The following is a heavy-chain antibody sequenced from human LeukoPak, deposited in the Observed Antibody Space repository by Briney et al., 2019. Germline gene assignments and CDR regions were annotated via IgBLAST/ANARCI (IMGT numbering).Heavy chain of an antibody. CDR1: GFTFSSYW. CDR2: IKEDGSEK. D-gene: IGHD3-16*01. Sequence: GGSRWLYCAASGFTFSSYWMSWVGQAPGKGLEWVANIKEDGSEKNYVDRLKSSITISRDNAEHSLYLQMNSLRAEDTAVYYCARGGGRHVEYWGPGNLVTVSS. CDR3: ARGGGRHVEY. J-gene: IGHJ4*02. V-gene: IGHV3-7*05.